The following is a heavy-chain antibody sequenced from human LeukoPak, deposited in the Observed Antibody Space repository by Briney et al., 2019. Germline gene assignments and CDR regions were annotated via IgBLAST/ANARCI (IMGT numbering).Heavy chain of an antibody. CDR2: XYPGAXDT. Sequence: GESLKISCKGSXYXXXXXXIXXXXXXPXKXXDXXGXXYPGAXDTRYSPSLQGQVTISADKSISTAYLQWSSLKASDTAMYYCARRGDRLERSNWFDPWGQGTLVTVSS. CDR3: ARRGDRLERSNWFDP. V-gene: IGHV5-51*01. D-gene: IGHD1-1*01. J-gene: IGHJ5*02. CDR1: XYXXXXXX.